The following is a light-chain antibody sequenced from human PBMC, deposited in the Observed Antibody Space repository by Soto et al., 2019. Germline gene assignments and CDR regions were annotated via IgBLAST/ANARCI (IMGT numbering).Light chain of an antibody. Sequence: EIVMTQSPATLSVSPGERATLSRRASQSVSNNFAWFQQKPGQAPRLLIYGASTRATGIPARFSGSGSGTEFTLTICSLHSEDFAVYYCQHYNNWTPWTFGQGTKVEIK. J-gene: IGKJ1*01. CDR2: GAS. V-gene: IGKV3-15*01. CDR3: QHYNNWTPWT. CDR1: QSVSNN.